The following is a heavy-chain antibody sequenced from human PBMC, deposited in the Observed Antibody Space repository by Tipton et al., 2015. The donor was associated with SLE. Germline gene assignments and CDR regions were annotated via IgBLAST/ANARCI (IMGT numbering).Heavy chain of an antibody. Sequence: LRLSCTVSGGSISSSSYYWGWIRQPPGKGLEWIGSIYYSGSTYYNPSLKSRVTISVDTSKNQFSLKLSSVTAADTAVYYCARGGVAAAAAKGNWFDPWGQGTLVTVSS. J-gene: IGHJ5*02. CDR3: ARGGVAAAAAKGNWFDP. CDR1: GGSISSSSYY. D-gene: IGHD6-13*01. CDR2: IYYSGST. V-gene: IGHV4-39*07.